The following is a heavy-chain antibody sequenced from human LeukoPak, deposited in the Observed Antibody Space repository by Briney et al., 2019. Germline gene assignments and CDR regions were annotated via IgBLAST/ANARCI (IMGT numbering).Heavy chain of an antibody. CDR1: GFTLSSYS. CDR2: ISSSSSYI. D-gene: IGHD2-15*01. V-gene: IGHV3-21*04. CDR3: AKGAYVVVAATDWFDP. Sequence: PGGSLRLSCAASGFTLSSYSMNWVRQAPGKGLEWVSSISSSSSYIYYADSVKGRFTISRDNSKNTLYLQMNSLRAEDTAVYYCAKGAYVVVAATDWFDPWGQGTLVTVSS. J-gene: IGHJ5*02.